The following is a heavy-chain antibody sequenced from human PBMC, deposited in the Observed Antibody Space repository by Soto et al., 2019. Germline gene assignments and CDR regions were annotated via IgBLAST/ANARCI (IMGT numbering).Heavy chain of an antibody. Sequence: QVQLVQSGAEAKKPWASVKVTCKASGYPFTSSGINWVTPAPGKGLEWMGWISAYNGNTNDAQKLQGRVTMTTDTSTRTAYMELRSLRSDDTAVYYCAREDGVATVDYWGQGTLVTVSS. V-gene: IGHV1-18*01. CDR1: GYPFTSSG. J-gene: IGHJ4*02. CDR2: ISAYNGNT. CDR3: AREDGVATVDY. D-gene: IGHD5-12*01.